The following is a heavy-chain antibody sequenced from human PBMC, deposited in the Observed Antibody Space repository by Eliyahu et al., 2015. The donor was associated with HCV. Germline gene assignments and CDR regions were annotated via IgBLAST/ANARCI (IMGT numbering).Heavy chain of an antibody. CDR2: ISGLGGNT. V-gene: IGHV3-23*01. CDR3: ARPSVADRSYFDY. CDR1: GFTXSSYA. D-gene: IGHD6-19*01. J-gene: IGHJ4*02. Sequence: DVQLLESGGGLEQPGGSLXLSCAASGFTXSSYAMSWVRQAPGKGLXWVSTISGLGGNTYYAESVKGRFTVSRDKSKSTLFLQMTSLRAEDTVLYYCARPSVADRSYFDYWGQGTLVTVSS.